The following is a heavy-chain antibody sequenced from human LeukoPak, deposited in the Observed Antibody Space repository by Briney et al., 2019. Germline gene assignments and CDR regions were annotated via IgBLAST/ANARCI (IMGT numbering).Heavy chain of an antibody. Sequence: ASVEVSCKASGYTFTSYYMHWVRQAPGQGLEWMGIINPSGGSTSYAQKFQGRVTMTRGTSTSTVYMELSSLRSEDTAVYYCARVGGIAARRNYFDYWGQGTLVTVSS. V-gene: IGHV1-46*01. J-gene: IGHJ4*02. CDR3: ARVGGIAARRNYFDY. CDR1: GYTFTSYY. CDR2: INPSGGST. D-gene: IGHD6-6*01.